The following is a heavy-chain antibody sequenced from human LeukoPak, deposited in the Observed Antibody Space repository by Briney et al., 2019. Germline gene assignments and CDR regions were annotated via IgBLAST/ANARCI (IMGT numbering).Heavy chain of an antibody. D-gene: IGHD3-16*01. CDR2: IYSGGST. CDR3: ARAVGGSARYFDY. Sequence: GGSLRLSCAASGFTVSGNYMSWVRQAPGKGLEWVSVIYSGGSTYYADSVKGRFTISRDNSENTLYLQMNSLRAEDTAVYYCARAVGGSARYFDYWGQGTLVTVSS. V-gene: IGHV3-66*02. CDR1: GFTVSGNY. J-gene: IGHJ4*02.